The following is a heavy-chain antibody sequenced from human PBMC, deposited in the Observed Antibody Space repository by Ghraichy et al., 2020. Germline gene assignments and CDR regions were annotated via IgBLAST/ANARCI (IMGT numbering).Heavy chain of an antibody. D-gene: IGHD2-2*01. CDR2: IYYSGST. Sequence: SQTLSLICTVSGGSISSYYWSWIRQPPGKGLEWIGYIYYSGSTNYNPSLKSRVTISVDTSKNQFSLKLSSVTAADTAVYYCARAGGQLEYYYYYGMDVWGQGTTVTVSS. J-gene: IGHJ6*02. CDR3: ARAGGQLEYYYYYGMDV. CDR1: GGSISSYY. V-gene: IGHV4-59*01.